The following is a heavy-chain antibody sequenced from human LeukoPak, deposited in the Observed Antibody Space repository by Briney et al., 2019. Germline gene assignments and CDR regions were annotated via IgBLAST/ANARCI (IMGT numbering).Heavy chain of an antibody. J-gene: IGHJ3*02. Sequence: PGGSLRLSCAASGFTFGSYWMYWVRQAPEKGLVCISRVNNDGTGTIYADSVKGRFTISRDNAKNTVFLQLNSPRTEDTAVYYCARGGAFHAFDIWGQGTMVTVSS. CDR3: ARGGAFHAFDI. CDR1: GFTFGSYW. V-gene: IGHV3-74*01. CDR2: VNNDGTGT.